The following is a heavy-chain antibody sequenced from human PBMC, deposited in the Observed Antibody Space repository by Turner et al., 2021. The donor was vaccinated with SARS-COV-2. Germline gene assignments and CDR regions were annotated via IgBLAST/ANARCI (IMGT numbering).Heavy chain of an antibody. CDR3: ARLVRRSEYYFDY. V-gene: IGHV4-39*01. Sequence: QLQLQESGPGLVKPSETLSLTCTVSGGSISSSSYYWGWIRQPPGKGLEWIGSIYYSGITYYNPSLNSRVTISVDTSKNQFSLKLSSVTAADTAVYYCARLVRRSEYYFDYWGQGTLVTVSS. CDR1: GGSISSSSYY. D-gene: IGHD3-10*01. J-gene: IGHJ4*02. CDR2: IYYSGIT.